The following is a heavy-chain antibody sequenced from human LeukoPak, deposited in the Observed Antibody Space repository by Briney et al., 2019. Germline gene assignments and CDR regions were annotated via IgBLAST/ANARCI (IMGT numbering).Heavy chain of an antibody. CDR3: LLSPQLTDFQH. V-gene: IGHV1-18*01. J-gene: IGHJ1*01. D-gene: IGHD6-13*01. CDR2: ISAYNGNT. CDR1: GYTFTSYG. Sequence: ASVKVSCKASGYTFTSYGISWVRQAPGQGLEWMGWISAYNGNTNYAQKLQGRVTMTTDTSTSTAYMELRSLRSDDTAVYYCLLSPQLTDFQHWGQGTLVTVSS.